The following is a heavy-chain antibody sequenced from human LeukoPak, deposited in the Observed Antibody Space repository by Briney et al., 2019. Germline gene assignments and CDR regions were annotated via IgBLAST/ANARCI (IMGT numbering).Heavy chain of an antibody. Sequence: RGSLRPSCAASGFTASSNYMSWVRQAPGKGLEWVAVIYSGGSTYYPDTVKGRFTISRDSSKNTLYLQMNSLRAEDTAVYYCAKDPMVRGVMAGGIPCWFDPWGQGTLVTVSS. J-gene: IGHJ5*02. CDR2: IYSGGST. CDR3: AKDPMVRGVMAGGIPCWFDP. D-gene: IGHD3-10*01. V-gene: IGHV3-53*01. CDR1: GFTASSNY.